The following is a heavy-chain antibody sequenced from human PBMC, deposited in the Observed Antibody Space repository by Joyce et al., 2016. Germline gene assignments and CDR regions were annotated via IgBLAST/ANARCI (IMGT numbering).Heavy chain of an antibody. D-gene: IGHD2-21*01. V-gene: IGHV1-69*02. CDR2: IVPVLSVE. CDR3: ARGGYCGGDCYDY. CDR1: GGAFFTYT. J-gene: IGHJ4*02. Sequence: QVQLVQSGAEVKEPGASVKVSCKASGGAFFTYTIFWVRQTPGQGLEWMGKIVPVLSVENHAQKCQGRVTMTADRSTNTAYMELSSLTSDDTAGYFCARGGYCGGDCYDYWGQGTQVTVAS.